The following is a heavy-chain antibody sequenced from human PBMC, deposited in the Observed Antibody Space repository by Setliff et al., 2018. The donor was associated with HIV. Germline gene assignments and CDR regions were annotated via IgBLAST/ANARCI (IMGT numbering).Heavy chain of an antibody. D-gene: IGHD3-22*01. J-gene: IGHJ5*02. CDR1: GGSFSGYF. V-gene: IGHV4-34*01. CDR3: ARQIWNESPGYGFDP. Sequence: SETLSLTCAVYGGSFSGYFWTWIRQPPGKGLEWIGEINHSGTTNYSPSLKSRVAISVEMSKNQFSLELRSVTAADTAVYYCARQIWNESPGYGFDPWGQGTLVTVSS. CDR2: INHSGTT.